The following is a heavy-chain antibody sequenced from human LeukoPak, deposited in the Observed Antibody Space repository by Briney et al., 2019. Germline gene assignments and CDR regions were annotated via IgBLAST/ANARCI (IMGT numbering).Heavy chain of an antibody. CDR1: GFTFSSYG. Sequence: GGSLRLSCAASGFTFSSYGMHWVRQAPGKGLEWVAFIRYDGSNKYYADSVKGRFTISRDNSKNSLFVQMNSLRAEDIAVYFCAKSRSGSANWALQIFDNWGQGTLVTVSS. CDR3: AKSRSGSANWALQIFDN. V-gene: IGHV3-30*02. J-gene: IGHJ4*02. D-gene: IGHD1-1*01. CDR2: IRYDGSNK.